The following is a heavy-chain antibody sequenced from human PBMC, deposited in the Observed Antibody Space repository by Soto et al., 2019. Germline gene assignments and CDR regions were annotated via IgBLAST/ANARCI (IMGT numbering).Heavy chain of an antibody. CDR1: GYTFPSFD. V-gene: IGHV1-8*01. CDR3: ARGPIYGSGSYLSDP. Sequence: QVQLVQSGAEVKKPGASVKVSCKASGYTFPSFDINLVRQATGQGLEWVGWTNPNSGNTGYAQEFQGRVTMTRNSSIRTAYMELSSLRSEDTAVSHCARGPIYGSGSYLSDPWGQGTLVTVSS. D-gene: IGHD3-10*01. CDR2: TNPNSGNT. J-gene: IGHJ5*02.